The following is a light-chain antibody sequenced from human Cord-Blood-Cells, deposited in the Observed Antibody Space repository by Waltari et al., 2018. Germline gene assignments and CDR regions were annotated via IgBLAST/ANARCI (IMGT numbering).Light chain of an antibody. CDR2: AAS. CDR3: QQSYSTPIT. J-gene: IGKJ5*01. V-gene: IGKV1-39*01. Sequence: DIQMTQSPSSLSASVGDRVPITCRASQSISSYLNWYQQKPGKAPKRLIYAASRLQSGVPSRFSGSGSGTDFTLTISSLQPEDFATYYCQQSYSTPITFGQGTRLEIK. CDR1: QSISSY.